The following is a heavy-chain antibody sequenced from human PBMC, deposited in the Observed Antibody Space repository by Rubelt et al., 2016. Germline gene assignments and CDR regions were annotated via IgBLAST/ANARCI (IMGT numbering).Heavy chain of an antibody. CDR2: INHSGST. Sequence: QVQLQQWGAGLLKPSETLSLTCAVYGGSFSGYYWSWIRQPPGKGLEWIGEINHSGSTNYNPSLKSRVTISVATTKNQFSLKLSSVTAAATAVYYCARDADGMVATHFDYWGQGTLVTVSS. V-gene: IGHV4-34*01. CDR1: GGSFSGYY. D-gene: IGHD2-21*02. J-gene: IGHJ4*02. CDR3: ARDADGMVATHFDY.